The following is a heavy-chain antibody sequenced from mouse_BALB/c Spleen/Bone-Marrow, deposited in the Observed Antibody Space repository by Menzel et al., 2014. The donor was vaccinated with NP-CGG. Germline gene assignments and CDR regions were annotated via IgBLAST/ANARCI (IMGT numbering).Heavy chain of an antibody. J-gene: IGHJ2*01. V-gene: IGHV1-63*01. CDR2: IYPGSGNT. Sequence: QVQLQQSGTELVRPGTSVKISCKASGYAFTNYWLGWVKQRPGHGLEWIGDIYPGSGNTYYNEKLKGKATLTADKSSNSAYMQLSGLASEDSAVYFCTKRRGLGYWGQGTTLTVSS. CDR3: TKRRGLGY. CDR1: GYAFTNYW.